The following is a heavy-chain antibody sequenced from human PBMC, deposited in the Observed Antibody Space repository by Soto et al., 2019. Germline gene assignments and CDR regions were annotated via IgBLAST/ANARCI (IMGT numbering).Heavy chain of an antibody. J-gene: IGHJ2*01. Sequence: QVELVQSGAEVKKPGSSVKVSCQASEDTFRNYAISWVRQAPGQGLEWMGGIIPIFGTANYAQKFQDRETISADTSANTVYLDLSSLRSEDSAVYYCASTKYDSMAYYYWYLGFWGRVTLVTVAS. D-gene: IGHD3-22*01. V-gene: IGHV1-69*06. CDR1: EDTFRNYA. CDR3: ASTKYDSMAYYYWYLGF. CDR2: IIPIFGTA.